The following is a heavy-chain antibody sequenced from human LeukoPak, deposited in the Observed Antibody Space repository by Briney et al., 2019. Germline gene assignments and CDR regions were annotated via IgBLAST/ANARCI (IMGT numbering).Heavy chain of an antibody. V-gene: IGHV4-59*08. CDR3: ARHDDDYGDSYYFDH. D-gene: IGHD4-17*01. Sequence: SETLSLTCTVSGGSISSYYWSWIRQPPGKGLEWIGYIYYSGSTNYNPSLKSRVTISVDTSKNQFSLKLSSVTAADTAVYYCARHDDDYGDSYYFDHWGQGTLVTVSS. CDR1: GGSISSYY. CDR2: IYYSGST. J-gene: IGHJ4*02.